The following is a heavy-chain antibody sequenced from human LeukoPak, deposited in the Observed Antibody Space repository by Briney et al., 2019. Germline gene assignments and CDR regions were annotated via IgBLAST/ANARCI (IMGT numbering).Heavy chain of an antibody. Sequence: PGRSLRLSCAASGFTFSGYGMHWVRQAPGKGLEWVSAISGSGGSTYYADSVKGRFTISRDNSKNTLYLQMNSLRAEDTAVYYCAKDLTTVTSGEGFDYWGQGTLVTVSS. CDR3: AKDLTTVTSGEGFDY. J-gene: IGHJ4*02. V-gene: IGHV3-23*01. CDR1: GFTFSGYG. D-gene: IGHD4-11*01. CDR2: ISGSGGST.